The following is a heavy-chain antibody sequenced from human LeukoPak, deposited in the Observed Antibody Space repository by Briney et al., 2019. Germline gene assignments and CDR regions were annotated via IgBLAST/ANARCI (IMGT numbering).Heavy chain of an antibody. CDR3: ARSIAVAGASPKDAFNI. CDR2: VSYSGST. Sequence: SETLSLTFTVSGGSISSYYWSWIRQPPGKGLEWIGYVSYSGSTNYNPSLKSRVTISVDTSKNQFSLKLSSVTAADTAVYYCARSIAVAGASPKDAFNIWGQGTMVTVSS. CDR1: GGSISSYY. D-gene: IGHD6-19*01. J-gene: IGHJ3*02. V-gene: IGHV4-59*12.